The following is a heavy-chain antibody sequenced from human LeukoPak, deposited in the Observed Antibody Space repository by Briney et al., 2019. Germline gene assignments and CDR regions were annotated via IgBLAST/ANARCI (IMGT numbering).Heavy chain of an antibody. CDR1: GGSFSGYY. V-gene: IGHV4-34*01. Sequence: SETLSLTCAVYGGSFSGYYWSWIRQLPGKGLEWIWEINHSGSTNYNPSFKSRVTISVDTSKNQFSLKLSSVTAADKAVYYCAGDVHSSGWYFFDYWGQGTLVTVSS. J-gene: IGHJ4*02. CDR2: INHSGST. D-gene: IGHD6-19*01. CDR3: AGDVHSSGWYFFDY.